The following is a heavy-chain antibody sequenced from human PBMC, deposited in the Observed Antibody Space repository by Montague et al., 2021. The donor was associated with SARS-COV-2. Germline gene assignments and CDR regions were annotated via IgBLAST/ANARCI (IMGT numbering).Heavy chain of an antibody. CDR1: GGSINSDDYY. J-gene: IGHJ4*02. D-gene: IGHD1-7*01. V-gene: IGHV4-31*03. CDR3: TRLNYCAPFDF. Sequence: TLSLTCTVSGGSINSDDYYWIWIRQHPVRGLDGIGYDSHTGYNHYSPSLESRLTILVDTSKNQFSLKLTSVTAADTAIYYCTRLNYCAPFDFWGQGALVTVSS. CDR2: DSHTGYN.